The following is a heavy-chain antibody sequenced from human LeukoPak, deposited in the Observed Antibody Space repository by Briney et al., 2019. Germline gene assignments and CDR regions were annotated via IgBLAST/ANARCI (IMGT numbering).Heavy chain of an antibody. D-gene: IGHD3-22*01. CDR1: GFTFSNYE. J-gene: IGHJ4*02. V-gene: IGHV3-48*03. CDR3: VRDWGYDSSGYWQKYFDT. CDR2: ISSSDRTISGSTI. Sequence: GGSLRLSCAASGFTFSNYEMIWVRQAPGKGLEWVAYISSSDRTISGSTIYYADSVKGRFTISRDNAKNTLYLQMNSLRAEDTAVYYCVRDWGYDSSGYWQKYFDTWGQGTLVTVSS.